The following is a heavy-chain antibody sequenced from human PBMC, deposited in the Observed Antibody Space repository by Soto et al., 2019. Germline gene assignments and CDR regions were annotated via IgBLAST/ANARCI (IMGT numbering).Heavy chain of an antibody. V-gene: IGHV1-69*01. D-gene: IGHD3-10*01. CDR2: IIPIFGTA. J-gene: IGHJ5*02. Sequence: QVQLVQSGAEVKKPGSSVKVSCKASGGTFSSYAISWVRHAPGQGLEWMGGIIPIFGTANYAQKFQGRVTITADESTSTAYMELSSLISEDTAVYYCARTKITLVRGVNWVNLFDPWGQGTLVTVSS. CDR3: ARTKITLVRGVNWVNLFDP. CDR1: GGTFSSYA.